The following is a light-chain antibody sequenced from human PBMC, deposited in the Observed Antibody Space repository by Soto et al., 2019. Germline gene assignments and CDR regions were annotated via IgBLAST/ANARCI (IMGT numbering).Light chain of an antibody. CDR2: DAS. J-gene: IGKJ1*01. CDR3: QQYNYWPPWT. V-gene: IGKV3-15*01. CDR1: QNVANY. Sequence: EIVLTQSPATLSLSPGERATLSCRASQNVANYLDWYQQKPGQAPRLLMYDASTRATGIPARFSGSGSGTEFTLTISSLQSEDFAVYYCQQYNYWPPWTFGQGTKVDI.